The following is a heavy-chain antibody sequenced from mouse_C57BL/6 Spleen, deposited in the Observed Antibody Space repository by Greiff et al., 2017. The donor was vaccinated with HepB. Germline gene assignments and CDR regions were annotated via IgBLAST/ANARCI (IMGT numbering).Heavy chain of an antibody. CDR1: GYTFTDYY. J-gene: IGHJ3*01. CDR3: ARYDYDDGFAY. Sequence: DVQLQQSGPELVKPGASVKISCKASGYTFTDYYMNWVKQSHGKSLEWIGDINPNNGGTSYNQKFKGKATLTVDKSSSTAYMELRSLTSEDSAVYYCARYDYDDGFAYWGQGTLVTVSA. V-gene: IGHV1-26*01. CDR2: INPNNGGT. D-gene: IGHD2-4*01.